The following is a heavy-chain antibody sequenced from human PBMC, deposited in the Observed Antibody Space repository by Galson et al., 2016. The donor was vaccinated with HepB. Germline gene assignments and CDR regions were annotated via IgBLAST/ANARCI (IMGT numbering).Heavy chain of an antibody. J-gene: IGHJ4*02. CDR2: ITRDGETT. CDR3: GKHGGFDY. D-gene: IGHD3-16*01. V-gene: IGHV3-23*01. CDR1: GFSFSISG. Sequence: SLRLSCAASGFSFSISGMSWLRQSPGRGLEWVSGITRDGETTHYADSVRGRFTISRDNSKNMLYLFMNSLRAEDTAVYYCGKHGGFDYWGQGALVTVSS.